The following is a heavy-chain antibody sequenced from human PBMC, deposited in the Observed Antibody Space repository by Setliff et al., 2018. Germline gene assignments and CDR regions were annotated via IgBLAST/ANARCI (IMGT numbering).Heavy chain of an antibody. Sequence: SETLSLTCTVSGVSIRSYYWSWIRQPPGKGLEWIGYIFYSGSSNYNPSLQSRVSISVDTSKNQLSLKLDSLTAADTAVYFCARLPRTVTHFGYWGQGALVTVSS. J-gene: IGHJ4*02. CDR2: IFYSGSS. CDR3: ARLPRTVTHFGY. D-gene: IGHD4-17*01. V-gene: IGHV4-59*01. CDR1: GVSIRSYY.